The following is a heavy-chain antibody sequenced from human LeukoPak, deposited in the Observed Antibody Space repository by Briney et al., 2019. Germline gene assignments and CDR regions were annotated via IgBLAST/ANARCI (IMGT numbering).Heavy chain of an antibody. V-gene: IGHV6-1*01. D-gene: IGHD6-19*01. Sequence: SQTLSLTRAISVDSVSSNSAAWNWIRQSPSRGLEWLGSTYYRSKWYNDYAVSAKSRITINPDTSKNQFTLQLNSVTPEDTAVYYCARAAVAGTYYFDYWGQGTLVTVSS. J-gene: IGHJ4*02. CDR3: ARAAVAGTYYFDY. CDR1: VDSVSSNSAA. CDR2: TYYRSKWYN.